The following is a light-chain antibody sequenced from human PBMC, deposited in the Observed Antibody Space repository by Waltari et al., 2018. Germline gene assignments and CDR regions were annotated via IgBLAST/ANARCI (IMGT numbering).Light chain of an antibody. CDR2: DDS. V-gene: IGLV3-21*02. CDR1: NIYQKS. CDR3: QVWDTSSGHVV. J-gene: IGLJ2*01. Sequence: SYVVTQPPSMSVAPVQTAKITCGRDNIYQKSVDWYQQKPGQAPVVVVYDDSDRPSELPDLFSCSHAENTATLTITRGEAWDEADYYCQVWDTSSGHVVFGGGTELTVL.